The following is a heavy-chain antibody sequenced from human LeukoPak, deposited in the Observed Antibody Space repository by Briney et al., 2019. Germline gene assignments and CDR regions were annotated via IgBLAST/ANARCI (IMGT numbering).Heavy chain of an antibody. V-gene: IGHV1-18*01. CDR3: ARDRVARSRVSSWRDAFDI. Sequence: SVTVSCKACGYTFTIYGISWVRQAPGQGLEGMGWISAYKGNTKYAEKHQGRVTMTTDTSTSTAYMELRSLRSDDTAVYYCARDRVARSRVSSWRDAFDIWGQGTMVTVSS. CDR1: GYTFTIYG. J-gene: IGHJ3*02. CDR2: ISAYKGNT. D-gene: IGHD6-13*01.